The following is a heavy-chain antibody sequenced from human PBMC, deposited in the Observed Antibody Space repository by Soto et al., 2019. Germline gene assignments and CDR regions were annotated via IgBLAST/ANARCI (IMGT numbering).Heavy chain of an antibody. CDR1: GFTFSSYA. Sequence: EVQLLESGGGLVQPGGSLRLSCAASGFTFSSYAMSWVRQAPGKGLEWVSTFSGGGGGTYYADSVKGRFTISRDNSKNTLYLQLNSLRAEDTAVYYCAISSSGWYVFDDWGQGTLVTVSS. CDR2: FSGGGGGT. D-gene: IGHD6-19*01. CDR3: AISSSGWYVFDD. V-gene: IGHV3-23*01. J-gene: IGHJ4*02.